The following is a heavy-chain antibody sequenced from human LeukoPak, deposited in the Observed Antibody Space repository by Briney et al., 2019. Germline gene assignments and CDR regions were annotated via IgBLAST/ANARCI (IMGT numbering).Heavy chain of an antibody. Sequence: ASVKVSCKTSGYTFTNYGISWVRQAPGQGLEWMGWISAYNGDTNSAQPFQGRVTMTTDTSTSTAYMELRSLRSDDTAVYYCGRWSGGSAWLYHYGMDVWGQGTTATVSS. CDR3: GRWSGGSAWLYHYGMDV. V-gene: IGHV1-18*01. CDR1: GYTFTNYG. CDR2: ISAYNGDT. D-gene: IGHD6-19*01. J-gene: IGHJ6*02.